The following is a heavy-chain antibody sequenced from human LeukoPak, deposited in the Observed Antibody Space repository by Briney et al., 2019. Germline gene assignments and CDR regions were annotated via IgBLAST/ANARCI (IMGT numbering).Heavy chain of an antibody. J-gene: IGHJ4*02. Sequence: GGSLRLSCAASRFTFSTYGMNWVRQTPGKGLEWVSAISGSGNRAYHADSVKGRFTISRDNSKNMLYLQMNSPRAEDTALYYCAKDADISVELVVITSFDSWGQGTLVTVSS. D-gene: IGHD3-22*01. CDR3: AKDADISVELVVITSFDS. CDR2: ISGSGNRA. CDR1: RFTFSTYG. V-gene: IGHV3-23*01.